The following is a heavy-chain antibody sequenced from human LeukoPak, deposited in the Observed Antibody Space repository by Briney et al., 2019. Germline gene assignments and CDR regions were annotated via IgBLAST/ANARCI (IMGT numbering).Heavy chain of an antibody. D-gene: IGHD4-23*01. CDR1: GFPFRDYY. V-gene: IGHV3-11*01. CDR2: ISGSGTTT. CDR3: ARDLAGKGH. J-gene: IGHJ4*02. Sequence: GGFLRLSCAASGFPFRDYYMSWIRQAPGQRLEWVAYISGSGTTTYYADPVMGRLTISRDNARNLVYLQMNSLRVEDTAIYYCARDLAGKGHWGQGTQVTVSS.